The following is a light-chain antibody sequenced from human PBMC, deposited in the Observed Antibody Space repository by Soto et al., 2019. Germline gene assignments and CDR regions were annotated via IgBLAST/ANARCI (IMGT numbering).Light chain of an antibody. J-gene: IGLJ2*01. V-gene: IGLV2-14*01. CDR2: DVS. CDR1: SSDVGGYNY. CDR3: SSYTSSSVV. Sequence: QSALTQPASLSGSPGQSITISCTGASSDVGGYNYVSWYQQHPGKAPKLMIYDVSNRPSGVPNRFSGSKSGNTASLTISGLQAEDEADYYCSSYTSSSVVFGGGTQLTVL.